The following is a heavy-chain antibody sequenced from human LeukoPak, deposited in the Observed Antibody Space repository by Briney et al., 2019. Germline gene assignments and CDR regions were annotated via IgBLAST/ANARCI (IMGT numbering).Heavy chain of an antibody. CDR3: ARDPNGDYEPFDY. CDR2: IYPRDGST. CDR1: GYTFTSNY. D-gene: IGHD4-17*01. J-gene: IGHJ4*02. Sequence: ASVKVSCKASGYTFTSNYIHWVRQAPGQGLEWMGMIYPRDGSTSYAQKLQGRVTMTTDTSTSTAYMELRSLRSDDTAVYYCARDPNGDYEPFDYWGQGTLVTVSS. V-gene: IGHV1-46*01.